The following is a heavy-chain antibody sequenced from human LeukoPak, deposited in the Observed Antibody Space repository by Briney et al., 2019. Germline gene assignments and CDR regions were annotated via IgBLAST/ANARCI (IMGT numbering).Heavy chain of an antibody. CDR2: ITGSGGTT. V-gene: IGHV3-23*01. CDR3: AKNGDRGAYCSGGSCYPYYYYYMDV. D-gene: IGHD2-15*01. J-gene: IGHJ6*03. CDR1: GFTFSNDG. Sequence: GGSLRLSCAASGFTFSNDGMSWVRQAPGKGLEWVSGITGSGGTTYYADSVKGRFTISRDNSKNTLSLQMNSLRAEDTAIYYCAKNGDRGAYCSGGSCYPYYYYYMDVWGKGTTVTISS.